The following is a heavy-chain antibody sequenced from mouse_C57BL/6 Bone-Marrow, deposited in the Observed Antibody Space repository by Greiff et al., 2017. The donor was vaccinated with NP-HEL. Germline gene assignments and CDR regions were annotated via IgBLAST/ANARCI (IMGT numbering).Heavy chain of an antibody. CDR3: ARVRVYGNFSDV. CDR2: INYDGSST. CDR1: GFTFSDYY. J-gene: IGHJ1*03. Sequence: EVKLLESEGGLVQPGSSMKLSCTASGFTFSDYYMAWVRQVPEKGLEWVANINYDGSSTYYLDSLKSRFIISRDNAESILYLQMSSLKYEDTATYFCARVRVYGNFSDVWGTGTTLTVSS. D-gene: IGHD2-1*01. V-gene: IGHV5-16*01.